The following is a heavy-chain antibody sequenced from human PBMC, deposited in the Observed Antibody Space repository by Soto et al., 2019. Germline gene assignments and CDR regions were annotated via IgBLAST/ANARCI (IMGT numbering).Heavy chain of an antibody. D-gene: IGHD2-15*01. V-gene: IGHV1-69*13. CDR2: IIPIFGTA. Sequence: ASVKVSCKTSGGTFSSYAISWVRQAPGQGLEWMGGIIPIFGTANYAQKFQGRVTITADESTSTAYMELSSLRSEDTAVYYCARGRDIVVVVAALYYYYGMDVWGQGTTVTVSS. CDR3: ARGRDIVVVVAALYYYYGMDV. J-gene: IGHJ6*02. CDR1: GGTFSSYA.